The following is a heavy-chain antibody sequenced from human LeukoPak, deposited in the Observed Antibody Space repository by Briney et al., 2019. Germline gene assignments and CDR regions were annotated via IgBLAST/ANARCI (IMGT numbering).Heavy chain of an antibody. D-gene: IGHD6-13*01. V-gene: IGHV4-4*02. Sequence: SETPSLTCAVSGGSISSSNWWSWVRQPPGKGLEWIGEIYHSGSTNYNPSLKSRVTISVDKSKNQFSLKLSSVTAADTAVYYCARDRPYSSSWYWFDPWGQGTLVTVSS. CDR2: IYHSGST. J-gene: IGHJ5*02. CDR3: ARDRPYSSSWYWFDP. CDR1: GGSISSSNW.